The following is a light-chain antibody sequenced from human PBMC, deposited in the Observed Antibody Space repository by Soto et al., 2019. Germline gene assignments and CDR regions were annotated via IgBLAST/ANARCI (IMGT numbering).Light chain of an antibody. CDR1: QGISSY. Sequence: DIQLTQSPSFLSASVGDRVIITCRASQGISSYLAWYQQKPGKAPKLLIHTASTLQSGVPSRFSGSGSGTEFTLTISSLQPEDFATYYCQQLNNYPPFTFGPGTKVDIK. V-gene: IGKV1-9*01. J-gene: IGKJ3*01. CDR2: TAS. CDR3: QQLNNYPPFT.